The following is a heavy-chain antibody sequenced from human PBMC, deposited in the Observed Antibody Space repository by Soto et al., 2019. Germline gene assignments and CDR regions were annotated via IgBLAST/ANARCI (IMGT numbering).Heavy chain of an antibody. V-gene: IGHV1-69*13. Sequence: ASVKVSCKASGGTFSSYTISLVRQAPGQGLEWMGRIIPIFGTANYAQKFQGRVTITADESTSTAYMELSSLRSEDTAVYYCARSDTYYYDSSGPYGMDVWGQGTTVTVSS. CDR3: ARSDTYYYDSSGPYGMDV. CDR2: IIPIFGTA. J-gene: IGHJ6*02. CDR1: GGTFSSYT. D-gene: IGHD3-22*01.